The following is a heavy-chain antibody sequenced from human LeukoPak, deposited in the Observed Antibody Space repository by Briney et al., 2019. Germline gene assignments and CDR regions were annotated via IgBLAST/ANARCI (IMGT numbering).Heavy chain of an antibody. CDR3: AKSNGYGLVDI. V-gene: IGHV4-59*08. D-gene: IGHD3-10*01. CDR2: IFYTGST. CDR1: GGSISSYY. Sequence: PSETLSLTCTVSGGSISSYYWSWIRQPPGKGLEWIGYIFYTGSTNYNPSLKSRVTMSVDTSKNQFSLKLSSVTAADTAVYYCAKSNGYGLVDIWGQGTMVTVSS. J-gene: IGHJ3*02.